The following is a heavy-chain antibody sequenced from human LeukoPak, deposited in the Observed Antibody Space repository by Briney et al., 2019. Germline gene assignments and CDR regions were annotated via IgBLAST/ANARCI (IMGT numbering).Heavy chain of an antibody. Sequence: ASVKVSCKASGYTFTGYYMHWVRQAPGQGLEWMGWINPNSGGTNYAQKFQGRVTMTRDTSISTAYMELSRLRSDDTAVYFCARAGFTIFGEVTEYYYYYMDVWGRGTTVTVSS. D-gene: IGHD3-3*01. CDR3: ARAGFTIFGEVTEYYYYYMDV. J-gene: IGHJ6*03. CDR1: GYTFTGYY. V-gene: IGHV1-2*02. CDR2: INPNSGGT.